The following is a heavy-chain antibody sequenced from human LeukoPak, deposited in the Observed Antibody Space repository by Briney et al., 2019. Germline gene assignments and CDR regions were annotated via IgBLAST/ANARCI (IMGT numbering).Heavy chain of an antibody. CDR2: MTGSGNYI. Sequence: GGSLSLSCAASGFTFSSYGMHWVRQAPGKGLEWVSGMTGSGNYIFYADSVKGRFTISRDNSKNTLFLQMNNLRVEDTAVYYCATRPAYCGGDCWGAYNIWGQGTVVTVSS. CDR1: GFTFSSYG. CDR3: ATRPAYCGGDCWGAYNI. D-gene: IGHD2-21*02. V-gene: IGHV3-23*01. J-gene: IGHJ3*02.